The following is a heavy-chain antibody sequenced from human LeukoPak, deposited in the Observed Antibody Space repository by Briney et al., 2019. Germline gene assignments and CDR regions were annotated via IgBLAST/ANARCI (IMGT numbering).Heavy chain of an antibody. D-gene: IGHD3-9*01. J-gene: IGHJ4*02. V-gene: IGHV3-21*01. CDR2: ISSSSSYI. Sequence: GGSLRLSCAASGFTFSSYSMNWVRQAPGKGLEWVSSISSSSSYIYYADSVKGRFTISRDNAKNSLYLQMNSLRAEDTAVYYCASRNYDILTGYNYWGQGTLVTVSP. CDR3: ASRNYDILTGYNY. CDR1: GFTFSSYS.